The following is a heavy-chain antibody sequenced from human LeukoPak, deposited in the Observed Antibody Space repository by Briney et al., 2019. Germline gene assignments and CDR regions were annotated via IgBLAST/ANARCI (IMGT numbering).Heavy chain of an antibody. J-gene: IGHJ4*02. CDR2: MNPNSGNT. CDR3: ARTYYDYVWGSSLFDY. D-gene: IGHD3-16*01. V-gene: IGHV1-8*01. CDR1: GYTFTSYD. Sequence: GASVKVSCKASGYTFTSYDINWVRQATGQGLEWMGWMNPNSGNTSYAQKFQGRVTMTRNTSISTAYMELSSLRSEDTAVYYCARTYYDYVWGSSLFDYWGQGTLVTVSS.